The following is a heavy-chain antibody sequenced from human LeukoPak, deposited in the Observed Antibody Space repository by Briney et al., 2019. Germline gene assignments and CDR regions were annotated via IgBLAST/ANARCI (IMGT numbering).Heavy chain of an antibody. V-gene: IGHV3-20*01. J-gene: IGHJ4*02. CDR3: ARGGGSGSYSAFDY. D-gene: IGHD3-10*01. CDR1: GFTFDDYG. Sequence: PGGSLRLSCAASGFTFDDYGMSWVRQAPGKGLEWVSGINWNGGSTGYADSVKGRFTISRDNAKNSLYLQMNSLRAEDTALYHCARGGGSGSYSAFDYWGQGTLVTVSS. CDR2: INWNGGST.